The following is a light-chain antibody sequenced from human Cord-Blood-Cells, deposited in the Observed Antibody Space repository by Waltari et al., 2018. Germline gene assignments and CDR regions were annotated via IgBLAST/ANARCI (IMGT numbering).Light chain of an antibody. J-gene: IGKJ1*01. CDR3: QQSYSTPWT. CDR1: QSLSTY. Sequence: DIQMTQSASSLSASVCDRVTLTCRASQSLSTYLNWYQQKPVKAPKLLLYAASSLQSGVPSRCSGSGSVTDFTLTISSLQPEDFATYYCQQSYSTPWTFGQGTKVEIK. CDR2: AAS. V-gene: IGKV1-39*01.